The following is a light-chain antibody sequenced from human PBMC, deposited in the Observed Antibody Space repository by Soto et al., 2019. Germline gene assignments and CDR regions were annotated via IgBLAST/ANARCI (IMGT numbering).Light chain of an antibody. V-gene: IGLV2-14*03. CDR2: DVT. J-gene: IGLJ2*01. CDR1: SSDVGGYNY. Sequence: QSVLTQPASVSGSPGQSITISCTGTSSDVGGYNYVSWYQQHPGKAPKLLIYDVTNRPSGVSYRFSGSKSGNTASLTISGLQAEDEADYYCSSFTSLTTRVFGGGTKLTVL. CDR3: SSFTSLTTRV.